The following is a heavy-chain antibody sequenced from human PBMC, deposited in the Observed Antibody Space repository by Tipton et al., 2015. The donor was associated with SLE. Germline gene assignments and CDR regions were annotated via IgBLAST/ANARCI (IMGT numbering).Heavy chain of an antibody. D-gene: IGHD3-3*01. CDR3: AAPEVGGTLVDY. CDR1: GYTFTNHN. Sequence: QSGAEVRKPGASVKVSCKASGYTFTNHNLNWVRQAPGQGLEWMGWIDPNSGGTKYAQNFQGRITMTRDTSISTAYMELSSLRFDDTAVYYCAAPEVGGTLVDYWGQGTLVTVSS. CDR2: IDPNSGGT. V-gene: IGHV1-2*02. J-gene: IGHJ4*02.